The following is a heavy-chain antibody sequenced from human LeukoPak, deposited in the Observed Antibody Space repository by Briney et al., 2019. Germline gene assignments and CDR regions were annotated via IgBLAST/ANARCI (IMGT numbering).Heavy chain of an antibody. D-gene: IGHD1-14*01. CDR2: IWYDGSNK. Sequence: PGRSLRLSCAASGFTFSSYGMHWVRQAPGKGLEWVAVIWYDGSNKYYADSVKGRFTISRDDSKNTAYLQMNSLKTEDTAVYYCTRRKNYFDYWGQGTLVTVSS. V-gene: IGHV3-33*01. CDR3: TRRKNYFDY. CDR1: GFTFSSYG. J-gene: IGHJ4*02.